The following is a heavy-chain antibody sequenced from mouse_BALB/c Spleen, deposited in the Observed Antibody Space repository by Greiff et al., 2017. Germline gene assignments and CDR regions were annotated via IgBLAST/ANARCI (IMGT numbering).Heavy chain of an antibody. J-gene: IGHJ3*01. CDR3: ARLGPSAY. D-gene: IGHD4-1*01. Sequence: QVQLQQSGAELAKPGASVKMSCKASGYTFTSYWMHWVKQRPGQGLEWIGYINPSTGYTDYNQKFKDMATLTANKSSSTAYMQLSSLTSEDSAVYYCARLGPSAYWGQGTLVTVAA. V-gene: IGHV1-7*01. CDR2: INPSTGYT. CDR1: GYTFTSYW.